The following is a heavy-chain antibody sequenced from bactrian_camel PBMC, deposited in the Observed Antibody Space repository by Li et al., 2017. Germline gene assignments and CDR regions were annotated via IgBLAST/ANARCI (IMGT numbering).Heavy chain of an antibody. CDR2: INSGAGNT. CDR1: GFAISTYD. J-gene: IGHJ6*01. CDR3: ASTPRDLMFLTEGVFDY. D-gene: IGHD5*01. Sequence: VQLVESGGGLVQPGGSLRLSCAASGFAISTYDMSWVRQVPGKGLEWVSAINSGAGNTYYAESVKGRFTISRDNAKNTVYLQMNTLSPEDTAKYYCASTPRDLMFLTEGVFDYWGQGTQVTVS. V-gene: IGHV3S40*01.